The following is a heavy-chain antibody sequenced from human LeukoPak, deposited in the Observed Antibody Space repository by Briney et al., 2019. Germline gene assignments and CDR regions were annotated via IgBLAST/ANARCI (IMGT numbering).Heavy chain of an antibody. Sequence: SETLSLTCTVSGGSISSYYWSWIRQPPGKGLEWIGYIYYSGSTYYNPSLKSRVTISVDTSKNQFSLKLSSVTAADTAVYYCARAVAGIFDYWGQGTLVTVSS. CDR3: ARAVAGIFDY. CDR1: GGSISSYY. J-gene: IGHJ4*02. V-gene: IGHV4-59*04. CDR2: IYYSGST. D-gene: IGHD6-19*01.